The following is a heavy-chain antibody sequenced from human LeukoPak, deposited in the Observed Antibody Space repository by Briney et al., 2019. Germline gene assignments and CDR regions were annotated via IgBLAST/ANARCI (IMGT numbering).Heavy chain of an antibody. CDR3: ARDDRTHYCDSSGGY. J-gene: IGHJ4*02. Sequence: ASVKVSCKASGYTFTSYGISWVRQAPGQGLEWMGWISAYNGNTNYAQKLQGRVTMTTDTSTSTAYMELRSLRSDDTAVYYCARDDRTHYCDSSGGYWGQGTLVTVSS. V-gene: IGHV1-18*01. CDR2: ISAYNGNT. CDR1: GYTFTSYG. D-gene: IGHD3-22*01.